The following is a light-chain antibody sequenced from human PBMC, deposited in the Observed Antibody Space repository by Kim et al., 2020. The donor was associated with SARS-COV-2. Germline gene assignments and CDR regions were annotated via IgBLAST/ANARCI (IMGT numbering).Light chain of an antibody. Sequence: SASVGDTVNITCPASQGINTWLAWYQQTPGKAPKLLIYASSILQSGVPSRFSGSGSATHFTLTISSLQPEDFATYFCQQAADFPWTFGQGTKLEI. CDR2: ASS. CDR1: QGINTW. V-gene: IGKV1-12*02. CDR3: QQAADFPWT. J-gene: IGKJ2*01.